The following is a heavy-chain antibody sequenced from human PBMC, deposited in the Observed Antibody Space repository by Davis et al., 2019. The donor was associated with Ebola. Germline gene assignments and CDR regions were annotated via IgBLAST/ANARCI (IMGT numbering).Heavy chain of an antibody. V-gene: IGHV1-18*04. J-gene: IGHJ6*04. CDR2: ISAYNGNT. D-gene: IGHD2-2*01. CDR3: ARDGISIVVDRGMDV. CDR1: FYTFISHG. Sequence: VPRLASFYTFISHGTFRPRHVSGYVLVWMGRISAYNGNTNYAQKLQGIVTMTTDTSTSTAYMELRSLRSDDTAVYYCARDGISIVVDRGMDVWGKGTTITVSS.